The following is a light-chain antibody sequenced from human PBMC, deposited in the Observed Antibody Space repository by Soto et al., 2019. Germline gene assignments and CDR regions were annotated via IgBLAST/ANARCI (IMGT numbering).Light chain of an antibody. CDR2: DAS. CDR3: QQYNSDLET. Sequence: DIQRTQSPSTRSASVGARVTITCRASQSISSWLDWYQQKPGKAPKLLIYDASSLESGVPSRFCGSVSGTEFTLTISSLQPDDFATYYCQQYNSDLETFGQGTKVEIK. CDR1: QSISSW. V-gene: IGKV1-5*01. J-gene: IGKJ1*01.